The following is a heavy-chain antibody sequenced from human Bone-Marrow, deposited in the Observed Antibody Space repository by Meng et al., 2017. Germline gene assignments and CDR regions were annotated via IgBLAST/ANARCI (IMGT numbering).Heavy chain of an antibody. J-gene: IGHJ3*02. CDR3: ARERDGTEIDGDAFDI. D-gene: IGHD5-24*01. Sequence: GGSLRLSCAASGFTFSSYEMNWVRQAPGKGLEWVSYISSSGSTIYYADSVKGRFTISRDNAKNSLYLQMNSLRAEDTAVYYCARERDGTEIDGDAFDIWGQGTMVTVSS. V-gene: IGHV3-48*03. CDR1: GFTFSSYE. CDR2: ISSSGSTI.